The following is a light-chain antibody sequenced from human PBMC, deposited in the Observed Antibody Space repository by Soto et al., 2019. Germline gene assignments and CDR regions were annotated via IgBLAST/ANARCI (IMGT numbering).Light chain of an antibody. V-gene: IGKV1-5*03. CDR3: QQYNSYPWT. CDR1: QSVSIW. J-gene: IGKJ1*01. CDR2: KAS. Sequence: DIKITQSPSALSSYVGDRVTVTCRASQSVSIWVAWYQQRPGRAPKLLIYKASSLEYGVPSRFSGRGSGTEFTLTISSLQPDDFGTYYCQQYNSYPWTFGQGTNVDI.